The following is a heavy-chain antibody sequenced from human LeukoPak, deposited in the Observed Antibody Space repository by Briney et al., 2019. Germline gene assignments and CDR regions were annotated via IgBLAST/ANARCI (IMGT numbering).Heavy chain of an antibody. CDR2: IGSGTQL. CDR1: GFTFGTYA. V-gene: IGHV3-23*01. D-gene: IGHD6-19*01. Sequence: GGSLRLSCTASGFTFGTYAMSWVRQAPGKGLEWVSSIGSGTQLYYADSVKGRFTVSRDDSKNTLYLQMNSLRAEDTAVYYCAKDHEYSSGWYYYFDYWGQGTLVTVSS. CDR3: AKDHEYSSGWYYYFDY. J-gene: IGHJ4*02.